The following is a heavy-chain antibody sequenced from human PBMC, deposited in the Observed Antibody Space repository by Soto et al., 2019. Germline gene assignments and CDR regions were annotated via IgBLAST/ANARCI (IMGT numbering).Heavy chain of an antibody. Sequence: EVQLLESGGGLVQPGGSLRLSCAASGFTFSSYAMSWVRQAPGKGLEWVSAIGGSGGSTYYADSVKGRFTISRDNSKNTLYLQMNSLRAEDTAVYYCARADRSGYYFDAFDIWGQGTMVTVSS. D-gene: IGHD3-22*01. V-gene: IGHV3-23*01. CDR1: GFTFSSYA. J-gene: IGHJ3*02. CDR3: ARADRSGYYFDAFDI. CDR2: IGGSGGST.